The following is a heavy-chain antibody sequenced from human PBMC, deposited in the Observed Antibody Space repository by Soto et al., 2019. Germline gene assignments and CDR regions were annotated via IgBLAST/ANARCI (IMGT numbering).Heavy chain of an antibody. CDR3: ARGRYGDS. CDR2: ISAHNGNT. V-gene: IGHV1-18*01. J-gene: IGHJ4*02. Sequence: QVHLVQSGAEVKKPGASVKVSCKASGYTFTSYGITWVRQAPGQGLEWMGWISAHNGNTDYAQKHQGRVIVTRDTSPSTAYMELRSLTYYDTAVYYGARGRYGDSWGQGAPVTGSS. D-gene: IGHD1-1*01. CDR1: GYTFTSYG.